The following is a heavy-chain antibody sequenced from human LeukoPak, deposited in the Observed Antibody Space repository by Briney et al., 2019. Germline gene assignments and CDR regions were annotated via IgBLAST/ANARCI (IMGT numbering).Heavy chain of an antibody. CDR3: ARDSHGWYYYYYYMDV. D-gene: IGHD6-19*01. J-gene: IGHJ6*03. Sequence: GGSLRLSCAASGFTFSSYWMSWVRQAPGKGLEWVANIKQDGSEKYYVDSVKGRFTISRDNAKNSLYLQMNSLRAEDTAVYYCARDSHGWYYYYYYMDVWGKGTTVTVSS. CDR1: GFTFSSYW. CDR2: IKQDGSEK. V-gene: IGHV3-7*01.